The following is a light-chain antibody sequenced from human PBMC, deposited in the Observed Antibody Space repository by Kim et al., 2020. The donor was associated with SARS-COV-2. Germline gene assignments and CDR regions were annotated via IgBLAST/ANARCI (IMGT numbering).Light chain of an antibody. Sequence: ATINFKSSQSVLYSSNNKHYLAWYQQKPGQPPKLLIYWASTRESGVPDRFSGSGSGTDFTLTISSLQAEDVSVYYCQQYYSTPQTFGQGTKVDIK. CDR2: WAS. CDR1: QSVLYSSNNKHY. V-gene: IGKV4-1*01. CDR3: QQYYSTPQT. J-gene: IGKJ1*01.